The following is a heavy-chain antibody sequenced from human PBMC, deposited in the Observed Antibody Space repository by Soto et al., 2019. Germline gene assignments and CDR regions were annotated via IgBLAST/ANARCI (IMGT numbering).Heavy chain of an antibody. CDR3: AREDYDFWSGYPPNGMDV. CDR2: MNPNSGNT. CDR1: GYTFTSYD. J-gene: IGHJ6*02. D-gene: IGHD3-3*01. V-gene: IGHV1-8*01. Sequence: QVQLVQSGAEVKKPGASVKVSCKASGYTFTSYDINWVRQATGQGLEWMGWMNPNSGNTGYAQKFQGRVTMTRNTSISTAYMELSSLRSEDTAMYYCAREDYDFWSGYPPNGMDVWGQGTTVTVSS.